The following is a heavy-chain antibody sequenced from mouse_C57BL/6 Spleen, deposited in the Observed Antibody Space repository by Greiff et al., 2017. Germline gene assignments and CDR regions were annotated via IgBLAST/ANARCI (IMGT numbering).Heavy chain of an antibody. CDR2: ISSGSSTI. V-gene: IGHV5-17*01. CDR1: GFTFSDYG. D-gene: IGHD1-1*01. CDR3: ARGGLLYAMDY. J-gene: IGHJ4*01. Sequence: DVKLVESGGGLVKPGGSLKLSCAASGFTFSDYGMHWVRQAPEKGLEWVAYISSGSSTIYYADTVKGRFTISRDNAKNTLFLQMTSLRSEDTAMYYCARGGLLYAMDYWGQGTSVTVSS.